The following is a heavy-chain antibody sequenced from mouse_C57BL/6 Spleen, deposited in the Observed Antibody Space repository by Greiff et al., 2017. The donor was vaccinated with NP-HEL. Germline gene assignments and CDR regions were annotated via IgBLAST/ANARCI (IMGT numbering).Heavy chain of an antibody. J-gene: IGHJ2*01. Sequence: VQLKESGPELVKPGASVKIPCKASGYTFTDYNMDWVKQSHGKSLEWIGDINPNNGGTIYNQKFKGKATLTVDKSSSTAYMELRSLTSEDTAVYYCARRRRSNLDYWGQGTTLTVSS. CDR3: ARRRRSNLDY. D-gene: IGHD2-5*01. V-gene: IGHV1-18*01. CDR1: GYTFTDYN. CDR2: INPNNGGT.